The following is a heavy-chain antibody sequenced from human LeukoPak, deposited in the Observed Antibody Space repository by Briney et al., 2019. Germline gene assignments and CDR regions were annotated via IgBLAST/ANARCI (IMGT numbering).Heavy chain of an antibody. J-gene: IGHJ4*02. CDR2: ISSSGSTI. CDR1: GFTFSSYA. Sequence: GGSLRLSCAASGFTFSSYAMSWVRQAPGKGLERVSYISSSGSTIYYADSVKGRFTISRDNAKNSLYLQMNSLRAEDTAVYYCARENTVSDYGDYEGYWGQGTLVTVSS. V-gene: IGHV3-48*04. D-gene: IGHD4-17*01. CDR3: ARENTVSDYGDYEGY.